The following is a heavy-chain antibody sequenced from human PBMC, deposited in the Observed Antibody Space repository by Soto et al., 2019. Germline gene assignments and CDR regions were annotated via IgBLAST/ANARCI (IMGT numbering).Heavy chain of an antibody. CDR1: GGSFSGYY. CDR3: ARIAAGGSCEY. CDR2: INHSGST. Sequence: QVQLQQWGAGLLKPSETLSLTCAVYGGSFSGYYWSWIRQPPGKGLEWIGEINHSGSTNYNPSLKSRVTISVDTSKNQFSLKLRAVTAADRAVYYGARIAAGGSCEYWGQGTLVTVSS. D-gene: IGHD6-13*01. V-gene: IGHV4-34*01. J-gene: IGHJ4*02.